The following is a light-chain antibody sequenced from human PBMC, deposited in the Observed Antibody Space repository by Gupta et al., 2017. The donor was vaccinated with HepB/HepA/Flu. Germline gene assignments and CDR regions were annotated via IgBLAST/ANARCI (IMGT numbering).Light chain of an antibody. Sequence: QSALTQPASVSGSPGQSITISCTGTSSDVGGYNYVSWYQQLPGKAPKVMIYDVSNRPAGVSNRFSGSKSGNTASLTISGRQAEDEADYYCSSYARSNTLVFGTGTKVTVL. CDR2: DVS. CDR3: SSYARSNTLV. J-gene: IGLJ1*01. V-gene: IGLV2-14*03. CDR1: SSDVGGYNY.